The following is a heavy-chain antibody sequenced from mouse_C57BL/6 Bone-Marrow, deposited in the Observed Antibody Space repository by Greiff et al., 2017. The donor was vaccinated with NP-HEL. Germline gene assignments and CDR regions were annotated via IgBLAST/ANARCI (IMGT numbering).Heavy chain of an antibody. J-gene: IGHJ2*01. Sequence: VQLQQSGAELVRPGASVTLSCKASGYTFTDYEMHWVKQTPMHGLEWIGAIDPETGGTAYNQKFKGKAILTADKSSSTAYMELRSLTSEDSAVYYCVYDGPYYFDYWGQGTTLTVSS. CDR2: IDPETGGT. V-gene: IGHV1-15*01. CDR3: VYDGPYYFDY. D-gene: IGHD2-3*01. CDR1: GYTFTDYE.